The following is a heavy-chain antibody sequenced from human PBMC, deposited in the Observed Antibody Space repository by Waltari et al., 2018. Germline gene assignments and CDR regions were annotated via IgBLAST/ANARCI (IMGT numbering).Heavy chain of an antibody. CDR3: ARDGSSSHDGYYFDY. D-gene: IGHD6-6*01. V-gene: IGHV4-61*09. J-gene: IGHJ4*02. CDR1: GGYISSGSYY. Sequence: QVQLQESGPGLVKPSQTLSLTCTVSGGYISSGSYYWSWIRQPAGKGLEWIGYIYTSGSTNYNPSLKSRVTISVDTSKNQFSLKLSSVTAADTAVYYCARDGSSSHDGYYFDYWGQGTLVTVSS. CDR2: IYTSGST.